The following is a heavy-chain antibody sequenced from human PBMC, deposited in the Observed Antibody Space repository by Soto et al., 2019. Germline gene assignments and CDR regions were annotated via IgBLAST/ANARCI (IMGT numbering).Heavy chain of an antibody. Sequence: QLQLQESGPGLVKPSDTLSLTCSVPGYSISSYNWWGWIRQPPGKGLEWIGYIYYTGTTYYNLSLKSRVTMSVDRAKDQFSLKLSSVTAADTAVYYCARTSRLNTGHLDYWGQGTLVTVSS. CDR2: IYYTGTT. CDR3: ARTSRLNTGHLDY. J-gene: IGHJ4*02. V-gene: IGHV4-28*01. D-gene: IGHD2-8*02. CDR1: GYSISSYNW.